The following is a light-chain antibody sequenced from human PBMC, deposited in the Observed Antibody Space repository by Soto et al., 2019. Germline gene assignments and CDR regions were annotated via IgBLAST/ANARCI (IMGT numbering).Light chain of an antibody. CDR3: NSYTSSSTYV. J-gene: IGLJ1*01. Sequence: QCVLTQPASVSGSPGQSITISCTGTSSDVGGFNYVSWYQQHPGKAPKLMIYDVTNRPSGVSYRFSGSKSGNTASLTISGLQAEDEADYYCNSYTSSSTYVFGTG. V-gene: IGLV2-14*03. CDR1: SSDVGGFNY. CDR2: DVT.